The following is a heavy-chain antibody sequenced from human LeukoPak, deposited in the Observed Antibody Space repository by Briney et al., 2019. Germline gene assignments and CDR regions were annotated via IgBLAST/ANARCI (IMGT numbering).Heavy chain of an antibody. J-gene: IGHJ4*02. CDR2: ISTSGSTI. CDR3: ARETYYYGSGRL. V-gene: IGHV3-48*03. D-gene: IGHD3-10*01. CDR1: GFTFSSYE. Sequence: GGSLRLSCAASGFTFSSYEMNWVRQAPGKVLDWVSYISTSGSTIYYADSVKGRFTISRDNAKNSLYLQMNSLRAEDTAVYYCARETYYYGSGRLWGQGTLVTVSS.